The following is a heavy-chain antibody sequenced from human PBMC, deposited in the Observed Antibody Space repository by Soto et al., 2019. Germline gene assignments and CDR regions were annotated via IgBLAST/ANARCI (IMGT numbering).Heavy chain of an antibody. CDR3: AKDGRDSYGYGS. D-gene: IGHD5-18*01. J-gene: IGHJ5*02. CDR2: ISGSGAGT. Sequence: PGGSLRLSCAASGFTFSSYAMSWVRQAPGKGLEWVSAISGSGAGTYYADSVKGRFTISRDNSKNTLYLQMNSLRAEDTAVYYFAKDGRDSYGYGSWGQGAVVTVSS. V-gene: IGHV3-23*01. CDR1: GFTFSSYA.